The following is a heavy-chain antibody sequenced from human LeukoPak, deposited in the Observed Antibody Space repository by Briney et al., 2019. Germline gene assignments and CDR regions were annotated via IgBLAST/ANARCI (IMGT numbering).Heavy chain of an antibody. Sequence: ASVKVSCKASGYTFTGYYMHWVRQAPGQGLEWMGWINPNSGGTNYAQKFQGRDTMTRDTSISTAYLQWSSLKASDTAMYYCARTPPRASPYYFDYWGQGTLVTVSS. CDR1: GYTFTGYY. J-gene: IGHJ4*02. CDR2: INPNSGGT. CDR3: ARTPPRASPYYFDY. V-gene: IGHV1-2*02.